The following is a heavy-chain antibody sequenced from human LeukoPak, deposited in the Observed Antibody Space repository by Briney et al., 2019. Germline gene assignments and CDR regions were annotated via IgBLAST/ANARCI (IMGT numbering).Heavy chain of an antibody. CDR1: GGSISSYY. J-gene: IGHJ5*02. D-gene: IGHD3-16*01. CDR2: SYTSGST. V-gene: IGHV4-4*07. Sequence: SETLSLTCTVSGGSISSYYWNWIRQPAGKGLEWIGRSYTSGSTNYNPSLKSRVTMSVDTSKNQFSLNLTSVTAADTAVYYCARFTPQGYGWGGYNRFDPWGQGTLVTVSS. CDR3: ARFTPQGYGWGGYNRFDP.